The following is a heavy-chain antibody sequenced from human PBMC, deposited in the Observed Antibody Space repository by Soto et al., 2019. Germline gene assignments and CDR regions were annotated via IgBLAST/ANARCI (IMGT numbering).Heavy chain of an antibody. D-gene: IGHD3-3*01. V-gene: IGHV3-11*01. CDR1: GFTFSYYY. Sequence: PGGSLRLSCAASGFTFSYYYMSWIRQAPGKGLEWVSYISSSGSTIYYADSVKGRFTISRDNAKNSLYLQMNSLRAEDTAVYYCARKRAYDFWSGYYDGDLTPWGQGTLVTVSS. CDR3: ARKRAYDFWSGYYDGDLTP. CDR2: ISSSGSTI. J-gene: IGHJ5*02.